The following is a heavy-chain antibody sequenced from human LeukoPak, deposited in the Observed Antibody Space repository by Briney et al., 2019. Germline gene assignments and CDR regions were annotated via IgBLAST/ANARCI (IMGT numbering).Heavy chain of an antibody. V-gene: IGHV3-9*01. CDR2: ISWNSGSI. D-gene: IGHD3-9*01. CDR3: AKAPYYDILTGYDY. Sequence: PGGSLRLSCAASGFTFDDYAMHWVRQAPGKGLEWVSGISWNSGSIGYADSVKGQFTISRDNAKNSLYLQMNSLRAEDTALYYCAKAPYYDILTGYDYWGQGTLVTVSS. CDR1: GFTFDDYA. J-gene: IGHJ4*02.